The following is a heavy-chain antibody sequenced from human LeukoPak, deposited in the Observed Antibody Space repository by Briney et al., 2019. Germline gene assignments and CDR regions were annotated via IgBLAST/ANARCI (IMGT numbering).Heavy chain of an antibody. D-gene: IGHD3-10*01. V-gene: IGHV3-23*01. Sequence: GGSLRLSCTVSGLTFRYYAMSCARLAPGKGLEWISTIKNGGGRTNYRTNYADSVKGRLTISRDDSMNTVFLQMNSRRAEDTAVYYCAKEYYGCFDYWGQGALVTVSS. CDR2: IKNGGGRT. J-gene: IGHJ4*02. CDR3: AKEYYGCFDY. CDR1: GLTFRYYA.